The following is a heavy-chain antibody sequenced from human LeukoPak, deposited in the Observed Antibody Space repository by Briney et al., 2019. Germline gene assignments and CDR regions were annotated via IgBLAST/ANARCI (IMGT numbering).Heavy chain of an antibody. CDR2: IIPNSGGT. D-gene: IGHD2-2*01. J-gene: IGHJ6*02. Sequence: ASVKVSCKASGYTFTGYYVHWVAQAPGPGLEWMGWIIPNSGGTNYAQKFQDRLVMTRDTSISTAYMELSRLRSDATAVYYCTREKSRTTCSDVWGQGTTVTVSS. V-gene: IGHV1-2*02. CDR3: TREKSRTTCSDV. CDR1: GYTFTGYY.